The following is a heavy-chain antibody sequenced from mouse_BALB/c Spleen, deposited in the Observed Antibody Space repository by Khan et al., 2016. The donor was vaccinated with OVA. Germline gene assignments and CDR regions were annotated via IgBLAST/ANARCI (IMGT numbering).Heavy chain of an antibody. D-gene: IGHD2-10*01. CDR1: GYTFTNYG. J-gene: IGHJ4*01. CDR2: INTYTGEP. CDR3: ARPPYFSYVMVY. Sequence: QIQLVQSGPELKKPGETVKISCKASGYTFTNYGMNWVKQAPGKGLKWMGWINTYTGEPTYADDFKGRFAFSLETSASTAYLLINNLKNEDTATYFGARPPYFSYVMVYWGQGTSVTVSS. V-gene: IGHV9-3-1*01.